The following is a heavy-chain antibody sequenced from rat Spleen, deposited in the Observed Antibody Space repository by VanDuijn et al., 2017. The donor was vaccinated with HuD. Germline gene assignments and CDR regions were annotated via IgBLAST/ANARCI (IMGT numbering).Heavy chain of an antibody. D-gene: IGHD1-4*01. CDR1: GFTFSKYD. J-gene: IGHJ3*01. CDR3: AADGTRVSRFAY. V-gene: IGHV5S23*01. CDR2: INKNGGGT. Sequence: EVQLVESGGGLVQPGRSLKLSCAASGFTFSKYDMAWVRQAPTKGLEWVASINKNGGGTYYRDSVKGRFTISRDNAKSTLYLQMDSMRSEDTATYYCAADGTRVSRFAYWGQGTLVTVSS.